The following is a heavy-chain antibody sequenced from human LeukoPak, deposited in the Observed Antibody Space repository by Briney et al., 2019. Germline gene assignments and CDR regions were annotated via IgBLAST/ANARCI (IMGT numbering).Heavy chain of an antibody. Sequence: GGSLRLSCAASGFTFSDCYMSWIRQAPGKGLEWVSYISSSGSTIYYADSVKGRFTISRDNAKNSLYLQMNSLRAEDTAVYYCARPLVSGDYFDYWGQGTLVTVSS. CDR3: ARPLVSGDYFDY. D-gene: IGHD3-9*01. CDR2: ISSSGSTI. CDR1: GFTFSDCY. V-gene: IGHV3-11*01. J-gene: IGHJ4*02.